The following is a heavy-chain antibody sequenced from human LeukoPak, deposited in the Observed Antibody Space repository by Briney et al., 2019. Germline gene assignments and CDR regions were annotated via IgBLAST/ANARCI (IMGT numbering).Heavy chain of an antibody. CDR3: ASTSGSYWSFDI. V-gene: IGHV4-59*01. Sequence: SETLSLTCTVSGGSISSYYWSWIRQPPGKGLEWIGYIYYSGSTNYNPSLKSRVTISVDTSKNQFSLKLSSVTAADTAVYYCASTSGSYWSFDIWGQGTMVTVSS. CDR2: IYYSGST. CDR1: GGSISSYY. J-gene: IGHJ3*02. D-gene: IGHD1-26*01.